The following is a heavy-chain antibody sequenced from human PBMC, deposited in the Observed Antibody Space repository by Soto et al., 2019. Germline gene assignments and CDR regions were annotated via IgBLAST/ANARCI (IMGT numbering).Heavy chain of an antibody. J-gene: IGHJ5*02. CDR1: GVSISSGNW. CDR3: ARIPVDTSMIYWFDP. D-gene: IGHD5-18*01. V-gene: IGHV4-4*02. CDR2: IYHNGRA. Sequence: TSETLSLTCAVSGVSISSGNWWTWVRQSPGKGLEWIGEIYHNGRAFDNPSLKSRVTISVDTSKNRFSLKVNSVAAADTAVYYCARIPVDTSMIYWFDPWGQGTLVTVS.